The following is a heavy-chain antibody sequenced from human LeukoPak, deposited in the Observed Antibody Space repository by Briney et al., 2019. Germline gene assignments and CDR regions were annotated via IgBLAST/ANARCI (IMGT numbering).Heavy chain of an antibody. Sequence: GESPKISCKGSGYSFSNYWIGWVRQMPGKGLEWMGIIYPVDSDTRYSPSFQGQVTISADKSISTAYLQWSSLKASDTAMYYCARRTTTWAFDIWGQGTMVTVSS. CDR3: ARRTTTWAFDI. CDR1: GYSFSNYW. CDR2: IYPVDSDT. D-gene: IGHD2/OR15-2a*01. V-gene: IGHV5-51*01. J-gene: IGHJ3*02.